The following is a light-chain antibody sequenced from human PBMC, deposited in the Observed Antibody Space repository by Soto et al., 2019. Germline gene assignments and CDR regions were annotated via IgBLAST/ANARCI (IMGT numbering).Light chain of an antibody. CDR1: QSISSW. Sequence: DIQMTQSPSTLSASVGDRVTITCRASQSISSWLAWYQQKPGKPPKLLIYKASSLETGVPSRFSGSGSGTEFTLTNSSLQPDDFATYYCQQYNSFPTFGQGTKVEIK. V-gene: IGKV1-5*03. CDR2: KAS. J-gene: IGKJ1*01. CDR3: QQYNSFPT.